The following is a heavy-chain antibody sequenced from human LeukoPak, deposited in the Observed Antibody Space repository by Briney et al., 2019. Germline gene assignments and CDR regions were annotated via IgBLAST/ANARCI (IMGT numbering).Heavy chain of an antibody. D-gene: IGHD6-13*01. CDR2: TSTSGGSA. Sequence: GGSLRLSCAASGFTFSNNAMSWVRQAPGKGLEWVSATSTSGGSAYYADSVKGRFTISRDNSKNTLYLQMNSLRAEDTAVYYCARQGSSWYSPGYWGQGTLVTVSS. J-gene: IGHJ4*02. V-gene: IGHV3-23*01. CDR1: GFTFSNNA. CDR3: ARQGSSWYSPGY.